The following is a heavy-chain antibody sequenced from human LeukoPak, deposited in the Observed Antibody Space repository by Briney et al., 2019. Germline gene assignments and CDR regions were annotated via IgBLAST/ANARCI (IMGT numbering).Heavy chain of an antibody. D-gene: IGHD2-2*01. Sequence: GGSLRLSCAASGFTFSSNRMSWVRQAPGEGLEWVSHIRQGGREKYYADSVKGRFTISRDNAKNSLYLQMNSLRAEDTAVYYCAKERLSAHIVAVPAAIPTWFDPWGQGTLVTVSS. V-gene: IGHV3-7*03. J-gene: IGHJ5*02. CDR3: AKERLSAHIVAVPAAIPTWFDP. CDR2: IRQGGREK. CDR1: GFTFSSNR.